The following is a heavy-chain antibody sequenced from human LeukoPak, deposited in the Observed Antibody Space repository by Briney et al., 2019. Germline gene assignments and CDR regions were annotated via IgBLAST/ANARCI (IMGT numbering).Heavy chain of an antibody. CDR3: ARGLLAYCGGDCLIFDY. V-gene: IGHV3-21*01. CDR2: ISSSSSYI. Sequence: GGSLRLSCAASGFTFSSYSMNWVRQTPGKGLEWVSSISSSSSYIYYADSVKGRFTISRDNAKNSLYLQMNSLRAGDTAVYYCARGLLAYCGGDCLIFDYWGQGTLVTVSS. J-gene: IGHJ4*02. D-gene: IGHD2-21*01. CDR1: GFTFSSYS.